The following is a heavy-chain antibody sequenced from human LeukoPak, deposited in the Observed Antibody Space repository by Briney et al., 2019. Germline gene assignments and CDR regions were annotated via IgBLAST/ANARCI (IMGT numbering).Heavy chain of an antibody. CDR1: GYTFTSYD. Sequence: ASVKVSCKASGYTFTSYDINWVRQATGQGLEWMGWMNPNSGNTGYAQTFQGRVTMTRNTSISTAYMELSSLRSEDTAVYYCARVRKQQLTLYYYYYMDVWGKGTTVTISS. CDR3: ARVRKQQLTLYYYYYMDV. J-gene: IGHJ6*03. D-gene: IGHD6-13*01. V-gene: IGHV1-8*01. CDR2: MNPNSGNT.